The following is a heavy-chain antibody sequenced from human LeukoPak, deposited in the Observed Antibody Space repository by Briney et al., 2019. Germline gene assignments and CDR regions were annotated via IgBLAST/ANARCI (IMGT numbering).Heavy chain of an antibody. J-gene: IGHJ4*02. V-gene: IGHV4-59*08. CDR3: ARHEELGQFNY. CDR2: VYYSGSA. D-gene: IGHD3-10*01. CDR1: SGSISSYY. Sequence: MTSETLSLTCTVSSGSISSYYWSWIRHPPGKGLEWIGYVYYSGSANYNPSLKSRVTISVDTSKNQFSLKLSSVTAADTAVYYCARHEELGQFNYWGQGTLVTVSS.